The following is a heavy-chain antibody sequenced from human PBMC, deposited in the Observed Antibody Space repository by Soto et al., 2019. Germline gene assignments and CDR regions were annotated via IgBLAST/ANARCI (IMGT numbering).Heavy chain of an antibody. CDR2: INGNGGNT. CDR1: GLTFSSNG. D-gene: IGHD4-4*01. V-gene: IGHV3-23*01. J-gene: IGHJ4*02. CDR3: AHRSNRDSDY. Sequence: GGSLRLSCAASGLTFSSNGMSWVRQAPGKGLEWVSSINGNGGNTNYAESVKGRFTISRDNSKSTLYLQMNSLRAEDTAVYYCAHRSNRDSDYWGQGPW.